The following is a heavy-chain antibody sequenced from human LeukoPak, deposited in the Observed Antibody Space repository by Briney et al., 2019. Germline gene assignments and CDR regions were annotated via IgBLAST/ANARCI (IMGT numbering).Heavy chain of an antibody. D-gene: IGHD3-22*01. V-gene: IGHV1-69*01. CDR3: ARVCASCYDISGYYFPY. CDR1: GGTFSSYA. Sequence: SVKVSCKASGGTFSSYAISWVRQAPGQGLEWMGGIIPIFGTANYAQKFQGRVTITADESTSTAYMELSSLRSEDTAVYYCARVCASCYDISGYYFPYWGQGTLVTVSS. J-gene: IGHJ4*02. CDR2: IIPIFGTA.